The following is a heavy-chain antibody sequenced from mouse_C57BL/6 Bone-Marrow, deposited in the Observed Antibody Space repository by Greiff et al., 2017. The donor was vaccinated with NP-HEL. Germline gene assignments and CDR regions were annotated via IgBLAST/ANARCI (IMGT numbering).Heavy chain of an antibody. CDR3: ARDDEYFDV. CDR1: GYAFSSSW. V-gene: IGHV1-82*01. Sequence: LMEPGASVKISCKASGYAFSSSWMNWVKQRPGKGLEWIGRIYPGDGDTNYNGKFKGKATLTADKSSSTAYMQLSSLTSEDSAVYFCARDDEYFDVWGTGTTVTVSS. J-gene: IGHJ1*03. CDR2: IYPGDGDT.